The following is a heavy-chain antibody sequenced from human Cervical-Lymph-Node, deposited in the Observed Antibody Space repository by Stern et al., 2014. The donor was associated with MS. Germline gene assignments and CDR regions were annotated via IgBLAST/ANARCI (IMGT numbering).Heavy chain of an antibody. CDR3: ARELSQVLVY. J-gene: IGHJ4*02. CDR1: GGTFSSST. V-gene: IGHV1-69*12. CDR2: IISLFGTA. Sequence: QDQLVQSGAEVKKPGSSGKVSCKASGGTFSSSTISWVRQAPGQGLEWKGGIISLFGTANYGQKFQGRVTITADESTSTAYMELSSLRSEDTAVYYCARELSQVLVYWGQGTLLTLSS.